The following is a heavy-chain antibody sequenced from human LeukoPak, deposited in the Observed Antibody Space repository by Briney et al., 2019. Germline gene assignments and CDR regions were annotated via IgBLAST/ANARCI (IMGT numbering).Heavy chain of an antibody. J-gene: IGHJ4*02. CDR1: GGSISSSSYY. D-gene: IGHD1-26*01. CDR3: ARLSGSPDY. Sequence: SETLSLTCTVSGGSISSSSYYWGWIRQPPGKGLEWIGSIYYSGSTYYNPSLKSRVTISVDTSKNQFSLKLSSVTAADTAVYYCARLSGSPDYWGQGALVTVSS. CDR2: IYYSGST. V-gene: IGHV4-39*01.